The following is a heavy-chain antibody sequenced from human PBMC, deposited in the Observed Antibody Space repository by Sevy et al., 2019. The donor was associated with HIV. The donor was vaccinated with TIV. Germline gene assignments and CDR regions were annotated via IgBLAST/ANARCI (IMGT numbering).Heavy chain of an antibody. D-gene: IGHD6-13*01. CDR3: VIAIGAAGSY. CDR2: IKEDGSMI. J-gene: IGHJ4*02. CDR1: GFSFSSYW. V-gene: IGHV3-7*01. Sequence: GGSLRLSCEASGFSFSSYWMSWVRQAPGKGLEWVANIKEDGSMIYYVDSVKGRFTISRDNAKNSVYLQMTSLRAEDSALYYCVIAIGAAGSYWGQGTLVTVSS.